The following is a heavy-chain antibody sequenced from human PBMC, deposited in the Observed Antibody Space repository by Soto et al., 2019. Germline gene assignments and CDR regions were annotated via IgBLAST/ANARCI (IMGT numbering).Heavy chain of an antibody. CDR3: AKGGRQWLVTSDFNY. CDR2: VSHDGRNT. D-gene: IGHD6-19*01. J-gene: IGHJ4*02. Sequence: VQLVESGGGVVQPGRSLRLSCAASGFTFSDYAMHWVRQAPGKGLGWVAVVSHDGRNTHYADSVKGRFTISRDSSKYTVSLEMTSLRAEDTAVYYCAKGGRQWLVTSDFNYRGQGALVTVSS. CDR1: GFTFSDYA. V-gene: IGHV3-30*18.